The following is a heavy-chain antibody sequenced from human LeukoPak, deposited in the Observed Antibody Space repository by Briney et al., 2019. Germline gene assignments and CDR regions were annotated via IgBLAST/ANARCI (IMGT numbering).Heavy chain of an antibody. CDR3: ARVGYSYGQAYLFDY. J-gene: IGHJ4*02. D-gene: IGHD5-18*01. V-gene: IGHV4-59*01. CDR2: IYYSGST. Sequence: PSETLSLTCGVYGGSFSGYYWSWIRQPPGKGLEWIGYIYYSGSTNYNPSLKSRVTISVDTSKNQFSLKLSSVTAADTAVYYCARVGYSYGQAYLFDYWGQGTLVTVSS. CDR1: GGSFSGYY.